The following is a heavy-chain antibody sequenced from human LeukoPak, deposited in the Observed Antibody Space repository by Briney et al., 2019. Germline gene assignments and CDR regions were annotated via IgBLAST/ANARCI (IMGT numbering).Heavy chain of an antibody. J-gene: IGHJ4*02. V-gene: IGHV4-59*01. CDR3: ARLSSETGRANDY. CDR1: GGSISSYY. D-gene: IGHD3-10*01. CDR2: IYYSGGT. Sequence: SETLSLTCTVSGGSISSYYWSWIRQPPGKGLEWIGYIYYSGGTNYNPSLKSRVTISVDTSKNQFSLKLSSVTAADTAVYYCARLSSETGRANDYWGQGTLVTVSS.